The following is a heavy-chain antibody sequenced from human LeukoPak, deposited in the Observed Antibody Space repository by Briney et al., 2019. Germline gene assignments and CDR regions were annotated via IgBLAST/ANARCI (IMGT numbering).Heavy chain of an antibody. CDR2: INPSGGST. J-gene: IGHJ4*02. CDR3: ALVAAAGTFFDY. D-gene: IGHD6-13*01. V-gene: IGHV1-46*01. CDR1: GYTFTSYY. Sequence: ASVKVSCKASGYTFTSYYMHWVRQAPGQGLEWMGIINPSGGSTSYAQKFQGRITMTRDTSTSTVYMELSSLSSEDTAVYYCALVAAAGTFFDYWGQGTLVTVSS.